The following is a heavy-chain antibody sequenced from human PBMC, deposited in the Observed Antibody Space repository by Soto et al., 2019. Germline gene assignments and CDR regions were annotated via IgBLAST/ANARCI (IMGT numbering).Heavy chain of an antibody. J-gene: IGHJ4*02. D-gene: IGHD4-17*01. V-gene: IGHV4-34*01. CDR2: IYHSGST. CDR3: ARRKMTTVTTYDY. CDR1: GGSFSGYY. Sequence: SETLSLTCAVYGGSFSGYYWTWIRQPPGKGLEWIGEIYHSGSTNYNPSLKSRVTISVDTSKNQFSLKLSSVTAADTAVYYCARRKMTTVTTYDYWGQGTLVTVSS.